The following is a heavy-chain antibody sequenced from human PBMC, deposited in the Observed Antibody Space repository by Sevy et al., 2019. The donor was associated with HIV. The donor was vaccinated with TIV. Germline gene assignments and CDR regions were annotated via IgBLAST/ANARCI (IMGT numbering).Heavy chain of an antibody. CDR1: GFTFSSYW. CDR2: IKQDGSEK. CDR3: ARERGTYYDTSGYPYLLEAGFDY. J-gene: IGHJ4*02. V-gene: IGHV3-7*01. Sequence: GGSLRLSCAASGFTFSSYWMSWVRQAPGKGLEWVANIKQDGSEKYYVDSVKGRFTNSRDNAKNSLYLQMNSLRDEDTAVYYCARERGTYYDTSGYPYLLEAGFDYWGQGTLVTVSS. D-gene: IGHD3-22*01.